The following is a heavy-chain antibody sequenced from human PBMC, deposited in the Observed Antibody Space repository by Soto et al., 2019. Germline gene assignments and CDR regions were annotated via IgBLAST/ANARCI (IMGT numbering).Heavy chain of an antibody. CDR3: ARAGLSSGWRSRSDY. V-gene: IGHV1-18*01. D-gene: IGHD6-19*01. J-gene: IGHJ4*02. Sequence: ASVKVSCKASGYTFTSYGISWVRQAPGQGLEWMGWISAYNGNTNYAQKLQGRFTMTTDTSTSTAYMELRSLRSDDTAVYYCARAGLSSGWRSRSDYWGQGTLVTAPQ. CDR2: ISAYNGNT. CDR1: GYTFTSYG.